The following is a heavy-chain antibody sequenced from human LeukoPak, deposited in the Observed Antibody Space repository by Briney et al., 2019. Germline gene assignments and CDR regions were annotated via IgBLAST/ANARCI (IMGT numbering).Heavy chain of an antibody. CDR3: ARVVESDAFDI. CDR2: INSDGSST. J-gene: IGHJ3*02. D-gene: IGHD2-21*01. Sequence: GGSLRLSCAASGFTFSSYWMHWVRQAPGKGLVWVSRINSDGSSTSYTDSVKGRFTISRDNAKNTLYLQMNSLRAEDTAVYYCARVVESDAFDIWGQGTMVTVSS. CDR1: GFTFSSYW. V-gene: IGHV3-74*01.